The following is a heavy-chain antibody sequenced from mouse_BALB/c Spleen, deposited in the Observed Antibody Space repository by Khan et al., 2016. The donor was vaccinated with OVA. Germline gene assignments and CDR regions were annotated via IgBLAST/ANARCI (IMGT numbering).Heavy chain of an antibody. V-gene: IGHV1S137*01. CDR2: ISTYSGNT. Sequence: QVQLKQSGPELVRPGVSVKISCKGSGYTFTDYAMHWVKQSHAKSLEWIGLISTYSGNTNYNQKFKGKATMTVDKSSSTAYMELARLTSEDSAIYYCARPAYDGYYDYWGQGTTLTVSP. J-gene: IGHJ2*01. CDR1: GYTFTDYA. CDR3: ARPAYDGYYDY. D-gene: IGHD2-3*01.